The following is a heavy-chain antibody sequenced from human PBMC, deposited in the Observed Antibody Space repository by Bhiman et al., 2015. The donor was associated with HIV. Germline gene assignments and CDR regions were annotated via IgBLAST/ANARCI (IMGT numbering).Heavy chain of an antibody. Sequence: EVHLVESGGGLVQAGESLRLSCAASGFTFSRNSMNWVRQAPGKGLEWVSSISTSSIYIHYADTLKGRFTISRDNARNTLYLEIDDLRHEDTALYYCVRGARNHVGSMSYLDHWGQGTLVTVSS. CDR3: VRGARNHVGSMSYLDH. CDR1: GFTFSRNS. V-gene: IGHV3-21*06. D-gene: IGHD3-10*01. J-gene: IGHJ4*02. CDR2: ISTSSIYI.